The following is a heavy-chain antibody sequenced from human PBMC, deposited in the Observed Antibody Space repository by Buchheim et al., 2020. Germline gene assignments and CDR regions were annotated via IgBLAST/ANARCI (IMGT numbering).Heavy chain of an antibody. CDR2: IDPSDSYT. J-gene: IGHJ4*02. CDR3: ARQGYYGSGSSNLDY. D-gene: IGHD3-10*01. V-gene: IGHV5-10-1*03. Sequence: EVQLVQSGAEVKKPGESLRISCKGSGYSFTSYWISWVRQMPGKGLEWMGRIDPSDSYTNYSPSFQGHVTISAANSITPSYLQWSSLKASDTAMYYCARQGYYGSGSSNLDYWGQGTL. CDR1: GYSFTSYW.